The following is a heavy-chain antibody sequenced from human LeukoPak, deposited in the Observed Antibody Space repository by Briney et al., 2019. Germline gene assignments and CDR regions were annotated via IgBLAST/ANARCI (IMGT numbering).Heavy chain of an antibody. D-gene: IGHD5-24*01. J-gene: IGHJ4*02. CDR1: GYTFTGYY. CDR2: INPNSGGT. Sequence: ASVKVSRKASGYTFTGYYMHWVRQAPGQGLEWMGWINPNSGGTNYAQKFQGRVTMTRDTSISTAYMELSRLRSDDTAVYYCARGRNIEMTTMSGGSDYWGQGTLVTVSS. V-gene: IGHV1-2*02. CDR3: ARGRNIEMTTMSGGSDY.